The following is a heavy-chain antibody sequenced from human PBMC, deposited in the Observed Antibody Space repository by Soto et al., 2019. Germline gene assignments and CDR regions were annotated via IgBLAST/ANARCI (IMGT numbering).Heavy chain of an antibody. D-gene: IGHD6-13*01. J-gene: IGHJ4*02. CDR1: GFTFSSYA. V-gene: IGHV3-23*01. Sequence: PGGSLRLSCAASGFTFSSYAMSWVRQAPGKGLEWVSAISGSGGSTYYADSVKGRFTISRDSSKNTLFLQLNSLRGEDTAVYYCAKEFGSTWIDHWGEGTLVIVSS. CDR3: AKEFGSTWIDH. CDR2: ISGSGGST.